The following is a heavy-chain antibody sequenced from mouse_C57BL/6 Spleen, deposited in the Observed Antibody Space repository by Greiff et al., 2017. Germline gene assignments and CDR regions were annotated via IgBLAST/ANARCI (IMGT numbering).Heavy chain of an antibody. Sequence: DVKLQESGAELVKPGASVKLSCTASGFNIKDYYMHWVKQRTEQGLEWIGRIDPEDGETKYAPKFKGKATITADTSSNTAYLQLSSLTSEDTAVYYCARNYYSSSYVCYFGVWGTGTTVTVSS. CDR2: IDPEDGET. CDR3: ARNYYSSSYVCYFGV. CDR1: GFNIKDYY. D-gene: IGHD1-1*01. V-gene: IGHV14-2*01. J-gene: IGHJ1*03.